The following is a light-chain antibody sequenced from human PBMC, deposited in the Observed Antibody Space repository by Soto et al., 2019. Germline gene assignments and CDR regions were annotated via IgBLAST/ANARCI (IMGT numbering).Light chain of an antibody. CDR3: CSYAGSSTSWV. CDR2: EGS. V-gene: IGLV2-23*01. CDR1: ISDVGSYDL. Sequence: QSVLTQPASVSGSPGQSITISCTGTISDVGSYDLVSWYQQRPGKAPKLMIYEGSKRPSGVSSRFSGSKSGNTASLTISGLQAEDEADYYCCSYAGSSTSWVFGGGTKLTVL. J-gene: IGLJ3*02.